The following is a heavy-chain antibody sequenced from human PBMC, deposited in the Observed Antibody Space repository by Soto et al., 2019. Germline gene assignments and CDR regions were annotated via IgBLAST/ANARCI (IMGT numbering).Heavy chain of an antibody. V-gene: IGHV4-39*01. Sequence: SETLSLTCTVSGGSISSSSYYWGWIRQPPGKGLEWIGSIYYSGSTYYNPSLKSRVTISVDTSKNQFSLKLSSVTAADTAVYYCASAFYDYIWGSYRGFDYWGQGTLVTVSS. CDR3: ASAFYDYIWGSYRGFDY. CDR2: IYYSGST. J-gene: IGHJ4*02. CDR1: GGSISSSSYY. D-gene: IGHD3-16*02.